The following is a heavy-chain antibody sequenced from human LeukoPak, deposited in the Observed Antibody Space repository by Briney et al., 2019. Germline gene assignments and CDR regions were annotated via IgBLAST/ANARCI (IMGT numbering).Heavy chain of an antibody. Sequence: SETLSLTCAVYGGSFSGYYWSWIRQPPAKGLEWIGEINHSGSNNYNPSLMSRVTIPVDTSKNQFSLKLSSVTAADTAGYYCARGPRYSSSWYRGWFDPWGEETQVTVSS. D-gene: IGHD6-13*01. CDR2: INHSGSN. CDR1: GGSFSGYY. CDR3: ARGPRYSSSWYRGWFDP. V-gene: IGHV4-34*01. J-gene: IGHJ5*02.